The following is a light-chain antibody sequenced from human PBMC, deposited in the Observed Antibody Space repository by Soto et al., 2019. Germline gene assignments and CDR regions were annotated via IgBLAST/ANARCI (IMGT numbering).Light chain of an antibody. V-gene: IGKV1-12*01. J-gene: IGKJ1*01. Sequence: DIPMTQSPSYVSASVGDRVTITCRASQGINKWLAWYQQKPGKAPKLLIYAASSLQSGVPSRFSGSGSGTDFTLTISSLRPEDFATYYCQQSYSTLRTFGQGTKVEIK. CDR3: QQSYSTLRT. CDR1: QGINKW. CDR2: AAS.